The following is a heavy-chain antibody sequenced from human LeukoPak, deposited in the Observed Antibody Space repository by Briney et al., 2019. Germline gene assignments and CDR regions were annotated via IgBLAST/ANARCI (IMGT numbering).Heavy chain of an antibody. CDR3: VFYDVSGDLLADH. D-gene: IGHD3-22*01. CDR1: GVSFSNYY. CDR2: INHSGTA. J-gene: IGHJ4*02. Sequence: SETLSLTCAVYGVSFSNYYWTWIRQPPGKGLEWIGEINHSGTANYNPSLKSRVAISVDTSKKQLSLKLSSVTAADTAVYYCVFYDVSGDLLADHWGQGTLVTVPS. V-gene: IGHV4-34*01.